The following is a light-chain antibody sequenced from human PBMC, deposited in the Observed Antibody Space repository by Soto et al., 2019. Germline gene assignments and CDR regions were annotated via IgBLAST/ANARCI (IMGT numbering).Light chain of an antibody. CDR3: QTWGTGIQV. CDR2: VNSDGTH. Sequence: QSVLTQSPSASASLGASVKVTCTLSSGHSNYAIAWHQQQPEKGPRYLMTVNSDGTHNRGDGIPDRFSGSSSGAERYLTISSLQSEDEADYYCQTWGTGIQVFGGGTKLTVL. J-gene: IGLJ2*01. CDR1: SGHSNYA. V-gene: IGLV4-69*01.